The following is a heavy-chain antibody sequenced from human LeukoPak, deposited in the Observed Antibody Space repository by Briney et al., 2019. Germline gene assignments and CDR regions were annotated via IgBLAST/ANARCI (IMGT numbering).Heavy chain of an antibody. Sequence: SVKISCKASGGTFSSYAISWVRQAPGQGLEWVGRIIPILGIANYAQKFQGRVTITADKSTSTAYMELSSLRSEDTAVYYCAQSPGDSSGYPYWGQGTLVTVSS. CDR2: IIPILGIA. CDR3: AQSPGDSSGYPY. V-gene: IGHV1-69*04. J-gene: IGHJ4*02. CDR1: GGTFSSYA. D-gene: IGHD3-22*01.